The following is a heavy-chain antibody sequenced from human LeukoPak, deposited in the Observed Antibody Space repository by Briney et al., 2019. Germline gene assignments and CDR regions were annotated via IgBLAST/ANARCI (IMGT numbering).Heavy chain of an antibody. CDR3: VRSGDYGDYGGSSDAFDV. CDR2: ISSNATYS. V-gene: IGHV3-21*01. J-gene: IGHJ3*01. Sequence: GGSLRLSCAVSGLTFNDYSMNWVRQAPGKGLEWLSVISSNATYSHYADSMRGRFIVSRDNAKKSLYLQLSSLRVEDTAVYFCVRSGDYGDYGGSSDAFDVWGQGAMVTVSS. D-gene: IGHD4-17*01. CDR1: GLTFNDYS.